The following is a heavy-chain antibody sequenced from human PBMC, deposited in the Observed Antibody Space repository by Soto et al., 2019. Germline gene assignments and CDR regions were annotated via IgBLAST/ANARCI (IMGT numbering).Heavy chain of an antibody. Sequence: GGSLRLSCAASGFTFSSYAMSWVRQAPGKGLEWVSAISGSGGSTYYADSVKGRFTISRDNSKNTLYLQMNSLRAEDTAVYYCAKDLVTFGGVFDETPYDYWGQGTLVTVSS. CDR1: GFTFSSYA. CDR2: ISGSGGST. D-gene: IGHD3-16*01. CDR3: AKDLVTFGGVFDETPYDY. J-gene: IGHJ4*02. V-gene: IGHV3-23*01.